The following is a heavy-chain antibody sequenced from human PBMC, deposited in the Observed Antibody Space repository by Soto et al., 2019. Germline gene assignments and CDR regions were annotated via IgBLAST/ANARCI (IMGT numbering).Heavy chain of an antibody. D-gene: IGHD6-13*01. Sequence: PSETLSLTCAVYGGSFSGYYWTWIRQSPEKGLEWIGEVNHSGTTYYNPSLKTRVTISVHTPKNQFSLKMSSVTAADTAMYYCARFAAAGRSHYYYYYGMDVWGQGTTVTV. CDR1: GGSFSGYY. V-gene: IGHV4-34*01. J-gene: IGHJ6*02. CDR3: ARFAAAGRSHYYYYYGMDV. CDR2: VNHSGTT.